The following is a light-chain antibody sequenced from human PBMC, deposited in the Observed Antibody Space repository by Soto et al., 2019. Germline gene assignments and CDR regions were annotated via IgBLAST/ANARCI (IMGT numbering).Light chain of an antibody. J-gene: IGLJ2*01. CDR1: SSDVGGYNY. V-gene: IGLV2-8*01. Sequence: QSVLTQPPSASGSPGQSVTISCTGTSSDVGGYNYVSWYQQHPGKAPKLMIYEVSKRPSGVPDRFSGSKSGNTASLTVSGLQAEDEADYDCSLHAGSHNVVFAGGPKLPVL. CDR2: EVS. CDR3: SLHAGSHNVV.